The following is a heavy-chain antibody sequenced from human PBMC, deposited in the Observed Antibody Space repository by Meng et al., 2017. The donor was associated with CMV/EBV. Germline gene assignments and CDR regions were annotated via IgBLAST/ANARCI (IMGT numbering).Heavy chain of an antibody. D-gene: IGHD6-13*01. CDR2: IIPIFGAA. CDR3: ATPSAGYSSSWYDY. J-gene: IGHJ4*02. V-gene: IGHV1-69*05. CDR1: GGTFSSYA. Sequence: SGGTFSSYAISWVRQAPGQGLEWMGGIIPIFGAANYAQKFQGRVTITTDESTSTAYMELSSLRSEDTAVYYCATPSAGYSSSWYDYWGQGTLVTVSS.